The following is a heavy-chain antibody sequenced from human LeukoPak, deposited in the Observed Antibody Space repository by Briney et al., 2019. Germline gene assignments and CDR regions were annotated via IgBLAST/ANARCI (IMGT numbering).Heavy chain of an antibody. CDR1: GFTFSSYA. V-gene: IGHV4-59*08. Sequence: PGGSLRLSCAASGFTFSSYAMSWVRQPPGKGLEWIGSNYYSGSTYYNPSLKSRVTISVDTSKNQFSLKLSSVTAADTAVYYCARHESMGMDVWGQGTTVTVSS. CDR2: NYYSGST. CDR3: ARHESMGMDV. J-gene: IGHJ6*02.